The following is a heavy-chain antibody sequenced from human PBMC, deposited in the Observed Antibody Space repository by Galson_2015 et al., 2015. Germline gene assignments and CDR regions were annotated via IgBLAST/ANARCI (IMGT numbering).Heavy chain of an antibody. J-gene: IGHJ4*02. CDR2: ISYDGSNK. CDR1: GFTFSSYA. D-gene: IGHD6-6*01. V-gene: IGHV3-30-3*01. Sequence: SLRLSCAASGFTFSSYAMHWVRQAPGKGLEWVAVISYDGSNKFYADSVKGRFTISRDNSKNTLYLQMNSLRPEDTAVYYCARVWGDIAARTWGYFDYWGQGTLVTVSS. CDR3: ARVWGDIAARTWGYFDY.